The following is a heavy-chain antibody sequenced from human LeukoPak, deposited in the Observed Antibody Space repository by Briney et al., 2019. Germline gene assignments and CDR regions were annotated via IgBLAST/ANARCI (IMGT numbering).Heavy chain of an antibody. CDR3: AKDHHRNTMVRGVIAAGGFDP. CDR2: IRYDGSNK. V-gene: IGHV3-30*02. CDR1: GFTFSSYG. D-gene: IGHD3-10*01. Sequence: PGGSLRLSCAASGFTFSSYGMHWVRQAPGKGLEWVAFIRYDGSNKYYADSVKGRFTISRDNSKNTLYLQMNSLRAEDTAVYYCAKDHHRNTMVRGVIAAGGFDPWGQGTLVTVSS. J-gene: IGHJ5*02.